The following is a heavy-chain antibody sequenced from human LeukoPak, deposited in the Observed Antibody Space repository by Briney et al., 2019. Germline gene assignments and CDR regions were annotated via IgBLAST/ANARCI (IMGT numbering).Heavy chain of an antibody. CDR1: GGSISGSY. Sequence: SETLSLTCTVSGGSISGSYWSWIRQPPGKGLEWIGSFYYSGNTNYNPSLKSRVNISVDTSKNQFSLNLSSVTAADTAVYYCARDPYRDNFFDPWGQGTLVTVSS. J-gene: IGHJ5*02. CDR2: FYYSGNT. V-gene: IGHV4-59*01. CDR3: ARDPYRDNFFDP. D-gene: IGHD1-26*01.